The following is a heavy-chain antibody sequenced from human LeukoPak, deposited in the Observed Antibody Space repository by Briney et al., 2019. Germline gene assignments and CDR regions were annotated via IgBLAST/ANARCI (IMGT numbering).Heavy chain of an antibody. CDR1: GFIFSNYG. CDR2: IRYDGSNK. D-gene: IGHD2-2*01. Sequence: GGSLRLSCAASGFIFSNYGMYWVRQAPGKGLEWVAFIRYDGSNKYYADSVKGRFTISRDNAKNSLYLQMNSLRAEDTAVYYCAGGFLYCSSTSCYYYYMDVWGKGTTVTVSS. J-gene: IGHJ6*03. CDR3: AGGFLYCSSTSCYYYYMDV. V-gene: IGHV3-33*07.